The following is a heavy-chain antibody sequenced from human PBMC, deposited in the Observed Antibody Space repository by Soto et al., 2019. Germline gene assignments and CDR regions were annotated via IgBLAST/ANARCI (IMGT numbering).Heavy chain of an antibody. CDR1: GFTFSTYW. Sequence: EVQLVESGGGLVQPGGSLRLSCAASGFTFSTYWMHWVRQTPGEGLLWVTRISGGGSTTTYADSVKGRFTISRDNAKNTLYLQMNSLRAEDTAVYYCANVRGFGGQGTLVTVSS. CDR3: ANVRGF. J-gene: IGHJ4*02. D-gene: IGHD3-16*01. V-gene: IGHV3-74*01. CDR2: ISGGGSTT.